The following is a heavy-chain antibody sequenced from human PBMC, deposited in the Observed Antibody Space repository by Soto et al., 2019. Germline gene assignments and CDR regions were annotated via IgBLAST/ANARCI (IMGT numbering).Heavy chain of an antibody. D-gene: IGHD4-17*01. V-gene: IGHV3-53*01. CDR1: GFTVTNKY. CDR2: IYSGGAT. Sequence: EVQLVESGGGLIQPGGSLRLSCAASGFTVTNKYMTWVRQAPGKGLECVSLIYSGGATSYADSVKGRFTISRDNSKDILYLQMNSLKAEDTAVYYCATVDYGDYGWYFDLWGRGTLVTVSS. CDR3: ATVDYGDYGWYFDL. J-gene: IGHJ2*01.